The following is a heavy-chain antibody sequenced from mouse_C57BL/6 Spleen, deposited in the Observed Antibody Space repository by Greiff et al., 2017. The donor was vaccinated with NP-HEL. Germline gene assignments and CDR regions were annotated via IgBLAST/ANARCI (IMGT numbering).Heavy chain of an antibody. CDR3: ARAGYGYDEGAMDY. D-gene: IGHD2-2*01. J-gene: IGHJ4*01. V-gene: IGHV1-82*01. CDR1: GYAFSSSW. Sequence: VQLQQSGPELVKPGASVKISCKASGYAFSSSWMNWVKQRPGKGLEWIGRIYPGDGDTNYNGKFKGKATLTADKSSSTAYMQLCSLTSEDSAVYFCARAGYGYDEGAMDYWGQGTSVTVSS. CDR2: IYPGDGDT.